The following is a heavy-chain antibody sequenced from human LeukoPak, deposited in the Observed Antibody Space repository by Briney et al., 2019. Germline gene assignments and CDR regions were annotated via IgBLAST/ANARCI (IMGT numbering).Heavy chain of an antibody. Sequence: ASVKVSCKASGYTFTGYYMHWVRQAPGQGLERMGWIDPNSGGTNYAQKFRGRVTMTRDTSISTAYMVLNRLRSDDTAVYYCAREYYYGSGNYYNRIDYWGQGTLVTVSS. D-gene: IGHD3-10*01. CDR1: GYTFTGYY. CDR3: AREYYYGSGNYYNRIDY. CDR2: IDPNSGGT. J-gene: IGHJ4*02. V-gene: IGHV1-2*02.